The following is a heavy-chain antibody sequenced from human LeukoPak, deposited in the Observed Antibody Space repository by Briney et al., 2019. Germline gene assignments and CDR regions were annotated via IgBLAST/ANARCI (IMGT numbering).Heavy chain of an antibody. V-gene: IGHV1-69*05. CDR1: GGTFSSYA. J-gene: IGHJ4*02. CDR2: IIPIFGTA. Sequence: SVKVSCKASGGTFSSYAISWVRQAPGQGLEWMEGIIPIFGTANYAQKFQGRVTITTDESTSTAYMELSSLRSEDTAVYYCARVSTGITMVRGPILYYFDYWGQGTLVTVSS. D-gene: IGHD3-10*01. CDR3: ARVSTGITMVRGPILYYFDY.